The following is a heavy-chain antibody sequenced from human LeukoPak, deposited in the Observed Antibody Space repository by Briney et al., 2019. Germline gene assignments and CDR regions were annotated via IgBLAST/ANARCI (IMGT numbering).Heavy chain of an antibody. CDR1: GGSISSYY. CDR3: ARAPGYSSGWYLVAAFDI. D-gene: IGHD6-19*01. CDR2: IYYSGSA. J-gene: IGHJ3*02. V-gene: IGHV4-59*01. Sequence: SETLSLTCTVSGGSISSYYWSWIWQPPGKGLEWIGYIYYSGSANYNPSLKSRVTISVDTSKNQFSLKLSSVTAADTAVYYCARAPGYSSGWYLVAAFDIWGQGTMVTVSS.